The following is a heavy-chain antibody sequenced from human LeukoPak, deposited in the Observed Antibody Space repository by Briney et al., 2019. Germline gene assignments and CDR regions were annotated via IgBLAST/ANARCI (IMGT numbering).Heavy chain of an antibody. CDR3: ARDEGKYYDFWSGYRP. D-gene: IGHD3-3*01. J-gene: IGHJ3*01. V-gene: IGHV3-20*04. Sequence: PGGSLRLSCAASEFTLDDYGMSWVRQAAGKGLGWVSGISWNGGNTGYADSVKGRFTISRDNAKNSVYLQMNSLRVEDTALYYCARDEGKYYDFWSGYRPWGQGTMVIVSS. CDR2: ISWNGGNT. CDR1: EFTLDDYG.